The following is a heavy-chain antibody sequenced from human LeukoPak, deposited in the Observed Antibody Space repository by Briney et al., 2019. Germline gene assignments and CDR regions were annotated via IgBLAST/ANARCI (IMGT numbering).Heavy chain of an antibody. CDR1: GFTFSTYG. CDR2: ITSTGVST. D-gene: IGHD2-15*01. V-gene: IGHV3-23*01. CDR3: AKVASGYCSGGGCYVDY. J-gene: IGHJ4*02. Sequence: PGGSLRLSCAASGFTFSTYGRTWVRQAPGKGLEWVSFITSTGVSTYYADSVKGRFTISRDNSKNTLSLQMSSLRAEDTAVYYCAKVASGYCSGGGCYVDYWGQGTLVTVSS.